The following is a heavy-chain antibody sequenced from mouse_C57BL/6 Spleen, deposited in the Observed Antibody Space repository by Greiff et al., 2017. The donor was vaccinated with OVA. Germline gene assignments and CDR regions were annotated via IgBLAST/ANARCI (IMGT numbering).Heavy chain of an antibody. D-gene: IGHD2-3*01. J-gene: IGHJ4*01. Sequence: QVQLQQSGAELVKPGASVKLSCKASGYTFTSYWMHWVKQRPGQGLEWIGMIYPNSGSTNYNEKFKSKATLTVDKSSSNAYMQLSSLTSEDSAVYYCARRLLLYYYAIDYWGQGTSVTVSS. CDR2: IYPNSGST. CDR3: ARRLLLYYYAIDY. CDR1: GYTFTSYW. V-gene: IGHV1-64*01.